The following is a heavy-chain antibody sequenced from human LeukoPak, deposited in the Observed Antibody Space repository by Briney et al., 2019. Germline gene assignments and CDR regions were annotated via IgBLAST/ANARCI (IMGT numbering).Heavy chain of an antibody. J-gene: IGHJ4*02. Sequence: LGESLKISCRGSGYSFTSYWIGWVGQMPGKGLEWMGIIYPGDSDTRYSPSFQGQVTISADKSLSNAFLQWSSLKASDTAMYYCARPPSRYCSGGSCYSDAYFDYWGQGTLVSVPS. CDR2: IYPGDSDT. D-gene: IGHD2-15*01. V-gene: IGHV5-51*01. CDR1: GYSFTSYW. CDR3: ARPPSRYCSGGSCYSDAYFDY.